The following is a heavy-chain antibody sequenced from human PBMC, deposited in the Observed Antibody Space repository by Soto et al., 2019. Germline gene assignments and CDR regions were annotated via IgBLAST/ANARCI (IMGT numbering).Heavy chain of an antibody. CDR3: AKAGTPFLSWFDP. CDR1: GFTFSSYA. V-gene: IGHV3-23*01. CDR2: ISGSGGST. J-gene: IGHJ5*02. D-gene: IGHD1-1*01. Sequence: GGALRLSYAASGFTFSSYALSWGRPAPGKGLEWVSAISGSGGSTYYADSVKGRFTISRDNSKNTLYLQMNSLRAEDTAVYYCAKAGTPFLSWFDPWGQGTQVTVSS.